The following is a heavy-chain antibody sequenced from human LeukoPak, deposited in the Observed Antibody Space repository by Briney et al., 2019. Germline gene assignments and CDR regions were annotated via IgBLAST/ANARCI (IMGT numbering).Heavy chain of an antibody. J-gene: IGHJ4*02. CDR3: ARDRTSLGGFDY. CDR1: GGSFSGYY. V-gene: IGHV4-34*01. CDR2: INHSGST. Sequence: SETLSLTCAVYGGSFSGYYWSWIRQPPGKGLEWIGEINHSGSTNYNPSLKSRVTISVDTSKNQFSLKLSSVTAADTAVYYCARDRTSLGGFDYWGQGTLVTVSS. D-gene: IGHD1-26*01.